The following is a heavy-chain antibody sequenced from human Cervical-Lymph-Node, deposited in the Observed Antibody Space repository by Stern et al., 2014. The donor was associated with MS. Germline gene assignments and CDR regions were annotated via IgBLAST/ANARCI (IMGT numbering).Heavy chain of an antibody. J-gene: IGHJ4*02. D-gene: IGHD3-22*01. Sequence: VQLVESGPGLVKPSGTLSLTCAVSGGSISSRNWWSWVRRPPGKGLEWIGEIDHSGNTGYNPSLQSRVTISVDTSKNQFSLSLRSVTAADTAVYFCARGMLYDSSGYYLFYLDSWGQGTLVAVSS. V-gene: IGHV4-4*02. CDR3: ARGMLYDSSGYYLFYLDS. CDR1: GGSISSRNW. CDR2: IDHSGNT.